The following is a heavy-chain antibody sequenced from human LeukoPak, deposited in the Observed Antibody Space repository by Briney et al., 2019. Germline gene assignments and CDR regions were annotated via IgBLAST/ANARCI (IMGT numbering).Heavy chain of an antibody. V-gene: IGHV3-21*04. CDR3: AKGEELLWFERLRHPMNWFDP. CDR2: ISSSSSYI. J-gene: IGHJ5*02. Sequence: GGSLRLSCAASGFTFSSYSMNWVRQAPGKGLEWVSSISSSSSYIYYADSVKGRFTISRDNAKNSLYLQMNSLRAEDTAVYYCAKGEELLWFERLRHPMNWFDPWGQGTLVTVSS. CDR1: GFTFSSYS. D-gene: IGHD3-10*01.